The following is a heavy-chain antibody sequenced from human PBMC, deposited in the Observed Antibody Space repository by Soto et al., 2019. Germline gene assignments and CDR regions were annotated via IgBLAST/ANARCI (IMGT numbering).Heavy chain of an antibody. D-gene: IGHD4-17*01. J-gene: IGHJ6*02. CDR3: ARDSSTVTTLYYYYYGMDV. Sequence: ASVKVSCKASGYTFSGYYMDWVRQAPGQGPEWMGWISPNSGGTNYAQKVKGRVTMTRDTSISTAYMELSSLRSDDTAVYYCARDSSTVTTLYYYYYGMDVWGQGTTVTVSS. V-gene: IGHV1-2*02. CDR1: GYTFSGYY. CDR2: ISPNSGGT.